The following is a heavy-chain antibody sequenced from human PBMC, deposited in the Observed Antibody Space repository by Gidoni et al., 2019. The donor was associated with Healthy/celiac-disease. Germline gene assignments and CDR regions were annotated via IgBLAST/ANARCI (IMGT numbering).Heavy chain of an antibody. Sequence: QVQLVQSGAEGKKPGASVKVSCKASGYTFTGYYMHWVRQAPGQGLEWMGWINPNSGGTNYAQKFQGRVTMTRDTSISTAYMELSRLRSDDTAVYYCARSALPYSGSYPFDYWGQGTLVTVSS. J-gene: IGHJ4*02. D-gene: IGHD1-26*01. CDR1: GYTFTGYY. V-gene: IGHV1-2*02. CDR3: ARSALPYSGSYPFDY. CDR2: INPNSGGT.